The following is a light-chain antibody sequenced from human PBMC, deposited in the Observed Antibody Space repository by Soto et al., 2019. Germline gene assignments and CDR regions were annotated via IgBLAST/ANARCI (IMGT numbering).Light chain of an antibody. CDR3: QQYNNYLMYT. CDR2: DAS. J-gene: IGKJ2*01. Sequence: DIQMTQSPPTLSASVGDRVTITCRASQSISSWLAWYQQKPGKAPKLLIYDASTLESGVPSRFSGSGSGTESTLTISSLQPDDFATYYCQQYNNYLMYTFGQGTKLEIK. V-gene: IGKV1-5*01. CDR1: QSISSW.